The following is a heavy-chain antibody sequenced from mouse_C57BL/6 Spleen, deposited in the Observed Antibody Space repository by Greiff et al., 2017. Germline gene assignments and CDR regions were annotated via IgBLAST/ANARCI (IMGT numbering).Heavy chain of an antibody. D-gene: IGHD1-1*01. V-gene: IGHV1-82*01. CDR3: ASRGSSLYFDY. J-gene: IGHJ2*01. Sequence: QVQLQQSGPELVKPGASVKISCKASGYAFSSSWMNWVKQRPGKGLEWIGRIYPGDGDTNYNGKFTGKATLTADKSSSTAYMQLSSLTSEYSAVYFCASRGSSLYFDYWGQGTTLTVSS. CDR2: IYPGDGDT. CDR1: GYAFSSSW.